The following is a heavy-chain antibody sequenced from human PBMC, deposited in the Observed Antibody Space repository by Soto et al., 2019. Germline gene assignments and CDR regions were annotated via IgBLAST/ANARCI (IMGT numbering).Heavy chain of an antibody. CDR1: GYTFTSYG. CDR3: ARDGYYDSSGYSWFDP. D-gene: IGHD3-22*01. V-gene: IGHV1-18*01. CDR2: ISAYNGNT. J-gene: IGHJ5*02. Sequence: GASVKVSCEASGYTFTSYGISWVRQAPGQGLEWMGWISAYNGNTNYAQKLQGRVTMTTDTSTSTAYMELRSLRSDDTAVYYCARDGYYDSSGYSWFDPWGQGTLVTVSS.